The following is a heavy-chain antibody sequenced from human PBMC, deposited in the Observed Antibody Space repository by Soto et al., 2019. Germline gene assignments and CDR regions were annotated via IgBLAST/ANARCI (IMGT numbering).Heavy chain of an antibody. CDR2: ISGSGGST. J-gene: IGHJ6*02. CDR1: GFTFSSYA. V-gene: IGHV3-23*01. CDR3: AKSSGYDGGPGNPPNYYYYGMDV. Sequence: GGSLRLSCAASGFTFSSYAMSWVRQAPGKGLEWVSAISGSGGSTYYADSVKGRFTISRDNSKNTLYLQMNSLRAEDTAVYYCAKSSGYDGGPGNPPNYYYYGMDVWGQGTTVTVSS. D-gene: IGHD5-12*01.